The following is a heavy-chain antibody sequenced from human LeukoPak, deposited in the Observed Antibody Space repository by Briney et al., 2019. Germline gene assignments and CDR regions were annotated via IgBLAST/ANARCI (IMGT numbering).Heavy chain of an antibody. V-gene: IGHV3-74*01. CDR1: EFTFSSFW. CDR3: ARERRSIGWYDAFDM. J-gene: IGHJ3*02. Sequence: PGGSLRLSCAASEFTFSSFWMHWVRQAPGKGLVWVSRINSDGSGIRYADSVKGRFTISRDNAKNTLYLQMNSLRAEDTAVYYCARERRSIGWYDAFDMRGQGTMVTVSS. D-gene: IGHD6-19*01. CDR2: INSDGSGI.